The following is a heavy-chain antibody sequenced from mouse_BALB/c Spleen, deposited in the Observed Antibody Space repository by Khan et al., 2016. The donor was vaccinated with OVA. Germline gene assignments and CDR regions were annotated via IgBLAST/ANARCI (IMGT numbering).Heavy chain of an antibody. J-gene: IGHJ3*01. V-gene: IGHV5-6-5*01. CDR2: ISSGDNT. CDR1: GFTFSNYG. Sequence: EVQRVESGGGLVKPGGSLKLSCAASGFTFSNYGVSWVRQTPEKRLEWVASISSGDNTYYTDSVKGRFTISRDNARNILYLQMSSLGAEDTAMYYCARDYWFAYWGQGTLVTASA. CDR3: ARDYWFAY.